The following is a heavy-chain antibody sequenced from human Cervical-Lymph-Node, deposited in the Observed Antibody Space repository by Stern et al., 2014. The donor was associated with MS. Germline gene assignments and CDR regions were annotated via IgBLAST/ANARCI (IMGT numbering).Heavy chain of an antibody. Sequence: EVQLVESGAEVKKPGESLKISCKGSGYNFASYWIGWVRQVPGKGLEWVGIISPDDSDTRYTPSFQGQVTMSADKSISTAYLQWSSLKASDTAFYFCARKVTYGLDFWGQGALVTVSS. D-gene: IGHD3-10*01. V-gene: IGHV5-51*01. J-gene: IGHJ4*02. CDR1: GYNFASYW. CDR3: ARKVTYGLDF. CDR2: ISPDDSDT.